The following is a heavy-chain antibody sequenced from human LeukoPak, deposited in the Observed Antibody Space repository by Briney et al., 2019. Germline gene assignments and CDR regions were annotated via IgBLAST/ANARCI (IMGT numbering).Heavy chain of an antibody. CDR2: INWNGGST. D-gene: IGHD3-3*01. Sequence: GGSLRLSCAASGFTFDDYGMSWVRQAPGKGLEWVSGINWNGGSTGYAVSVKGRFTISRDNAKNSLYLQMNSLRAEDTALYYCARDSSGYYQSFLDYWGQGTLVTVSS. CDR1: GFTFDDYG. V-gene: IGHV3-20*04. J-gene: IGHJ4*02. CDR3: ARDSSGYYQSFLDY.